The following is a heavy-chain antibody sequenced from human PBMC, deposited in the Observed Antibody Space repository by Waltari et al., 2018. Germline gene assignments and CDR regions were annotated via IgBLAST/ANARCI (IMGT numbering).Heavy chain of an antibody. D-gene: IGHD6-13*01. V-gene: IGHV1-69*14. Sequence: QVQLVQSGAEVKKPGSSVKVSCKASGGTFSSYAISWVRQAPGQGLEWLGGDIPIFGTANYAQKFQGRVTITADKSTSTAYMELSSLRSEDTAVYYCARSGARSSWPDAFDIWGQGTMVTVSS. CDR1: GGTFSSYA. CDR2: DIPIFGTA. CDR3: ARSGARSSWPDAFDI. J-gene: IGHJ3*02.